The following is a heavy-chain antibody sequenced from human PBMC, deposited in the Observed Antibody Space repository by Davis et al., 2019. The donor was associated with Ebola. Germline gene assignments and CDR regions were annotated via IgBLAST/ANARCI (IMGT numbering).Heavy chain of an antibody. Sequence: GESLKISCAASGFTFSSYGMHWVRQAPGKGLEWVAVISYDGSNKYYADSVKGRFTISRDNSKNTLYLQMNSLRAEDTAVYYCAKGPSITVAGFSDYWGQGTLVTVSS. CDR2: ISYDGSNK. CDR3: AKGPSITVAGFSDY. D-gene: IGHD6-19*01. J-gene: IGHJ4*02. CDR1: GFTFSSYG. V-gene: IGHV3-30*18.